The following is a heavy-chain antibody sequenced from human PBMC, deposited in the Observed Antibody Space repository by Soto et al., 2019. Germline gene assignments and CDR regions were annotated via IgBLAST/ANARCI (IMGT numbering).Heavy chain of an antibody. CDR3: ARPGGFYDIWPGQTTRAYDQ. V-gene: IGHV4-59*12. CDR2: MYNSGST. CDR1: GGSISSYY. Sequence: PSETLSLTCTVSGGSISSYYWTWIRQPPGKGLEWIGFMYNSGSTHYNPSLKSRVTISLDTSKNQFSLKLSSVTAEDTAVYYCARPGGFYDIWPGQTTRAYDQGGRGPQVTFLL. D-gene: IGHD3-9*01. J-gene: IGHJ4*02.